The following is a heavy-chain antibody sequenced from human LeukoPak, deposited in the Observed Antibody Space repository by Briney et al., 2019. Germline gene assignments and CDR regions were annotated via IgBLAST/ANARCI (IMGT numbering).Heavy chain of an antibody. J-gene: IGHJ4*02. CDR3: ARGQVLRFLEWLLYFDY. CDR1: GFTFSSYG. V-gene: IGHV3-33*01. Sequence: GGSLRLSYAASGFTFSSYGMHWVRQAPGKGLEWVAVIWYDGSNKHYADSVKGRFTISRDNSKNTLYLQMNSLRAEDTAVYYCARGQVLRFLEWLLYFDYWGQGTLVTVSS. D-gene: IGHD3-3*01. CDR2: IWYDGSNK.